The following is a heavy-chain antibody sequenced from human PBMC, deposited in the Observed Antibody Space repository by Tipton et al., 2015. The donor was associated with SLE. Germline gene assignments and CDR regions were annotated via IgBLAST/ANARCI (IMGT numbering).Heavy chain of an antibody. Sequence: LRLSCTVSGGSISSGDYYWSWIRQPPGKGLEWIGYIYYSGSTYYNPSLKSRVTISVDTSKNQFSLKLSSVTAADTAVYYCARVSYGDFYYYYGMDVWGQGTTVTVSS. J-gene: IGHJ6*02. D-gene: IGHD4-17*01. CDR1: GGSISSGDYY. V-gene: IGHV4-30-4*01. CDR2: IYYSGST. CDR3: ARVSYGDFYYYYGMDV.